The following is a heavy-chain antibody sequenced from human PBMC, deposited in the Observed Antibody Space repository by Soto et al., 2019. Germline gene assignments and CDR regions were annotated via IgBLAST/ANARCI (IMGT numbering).Heavy chain of an antibody. Sequence: SETLSLTCTVSGGSVSSGSYYWSWIRQPPGKGLEWIGYIYYSGSTNYNPSLKSRVTISVDTSKNQFSLKLSSVTAADTAVYYCAREDYYDSSGYYHWGQGTLVTVSS. J-gene: IGHJ4*02. CDR3: AREDYYDSSGYYH. V-gene: IGHV4-61*01. D-gene: IGHD3-22*01. CDR1: GGSVSSGSYY. CDR2: IYYSGST.